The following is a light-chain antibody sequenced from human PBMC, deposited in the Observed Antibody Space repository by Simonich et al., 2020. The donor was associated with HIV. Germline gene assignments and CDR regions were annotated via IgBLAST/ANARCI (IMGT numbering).Light chain of an antibody. Sequence: AIQMTQSPSSLSASVGDRVTIPCRSSHNIRNDLGWYQQKPGKAPKLLIYAASNLQSGGPSRISGSGSGTDFTLTISSLQPEDFATYYCLQDYNYPRTFGQGTKVEIK. CDR1: HNIRND. V-gene: IGKV1-6*01. CDR2: AAS. CDR3: LQDYNYPRT. J-gene: IGKJ1*01.